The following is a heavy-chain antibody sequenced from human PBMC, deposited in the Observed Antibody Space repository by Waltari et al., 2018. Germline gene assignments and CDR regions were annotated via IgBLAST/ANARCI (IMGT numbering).Heavy chain of an antibody. CDR1: GYSISSGYY. CDR2: IYHRGST. Sequence: QVQLQESGPGLVKPSETLSLTCTVSGYSISSGYYWGWIRQPSGGGREWIGSIYHRGSTYTNQSLKSRVTISVDTSKNPFSLKLSSGNAAYTAVYYCARMNWNDQTWGQGTLVTVSS. CDR3: ARMNWNDQT. D-gene: IGHD1-1*01. J-gene: IGHJ5*02. V-gene: IGHV4-38-2*02.